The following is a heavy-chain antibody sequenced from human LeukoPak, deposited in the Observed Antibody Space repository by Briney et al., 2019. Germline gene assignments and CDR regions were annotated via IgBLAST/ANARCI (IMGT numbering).Heavy chain of an antibody. Sequence: SVTVSLKATGCTFSSYAISWVRQAPGQGLGWVGGRIPICSTANSAKKFQRRVTVTTDEYTSTTYMELSSLASEEPSVYYCATSLVSNYGDPRGGWVDPWGQGTLVTVSS. J-gene: IGHJ5*02. CDR1: GCTFSSYA. D-gene: IGHD4-17*01. V-gene: IGHV1-69*05. CDR3: ATSLVSNYGDPRGGWVDP. CDR2: RIPICSTA.